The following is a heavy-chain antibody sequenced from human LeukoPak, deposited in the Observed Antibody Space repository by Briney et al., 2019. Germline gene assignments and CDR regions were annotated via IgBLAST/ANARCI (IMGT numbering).Heavy chain of an antibody. V-gene: IGHV3-21*01. D-gene: IGHD6-13*01. CDR1: GFTFSSYS. Sequence: GGSLRLSCAASGFTFSSYSMNWVRQAPGKGLEWVSSISNSSSYIYYADSVKGRFTISRDNAKNSLYLQMNSLRAEDTAVYYCARDRGSSSWYNWFDPWGQGTLVTVSS. J-gene: IGHJ5*02. CDR2: ISNSSSYI. CDR3: ARDRGSSSWYNWFDP.